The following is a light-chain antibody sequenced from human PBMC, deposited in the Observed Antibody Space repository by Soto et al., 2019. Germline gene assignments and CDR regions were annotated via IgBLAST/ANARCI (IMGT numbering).Light chain of an antibody. CDR2: AAS. CDR1: QGIGNY. CDR3: QKYNSAPST. V-gene: IGKV1-27*01. J-gene: IGKJ4*01. Sequence: DIQMTQSPSSLSGSVGDRVTITCRASQGIGNYLAWYQQAPGQIPKLLIYAASTLQSGVPSRFSGSGSGTHFTLTISSLQPEDVATYYCQKYNSAPSTFGGGTKVEIK.